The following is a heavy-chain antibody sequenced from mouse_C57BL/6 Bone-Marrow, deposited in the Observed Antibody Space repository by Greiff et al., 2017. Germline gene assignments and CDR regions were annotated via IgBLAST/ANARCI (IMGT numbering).Heavy chain of an antibody. J-gene: IGHJ1*03. CDR3: ARRPYWYFDV. Sequence: EVQLQQSGPELVKPGASVKISCKASGYTLTDYYMNWVKQSHGKSLEWIGDINLNYGGTSYNQKFKGKATLTVDKSSSTAYMELRSLTSEDSAVYYCARRPYWYFDVWGTGTTVTVSS. V-gene: IGHV1-26*01. CDR2: INLNYGGT. CDR1: GYTLTDYY.